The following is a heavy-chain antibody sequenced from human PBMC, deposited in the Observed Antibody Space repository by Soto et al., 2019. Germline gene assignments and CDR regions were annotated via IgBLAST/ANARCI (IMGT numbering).Heavy chain of an antibody. CDR1: GGSISSYY. CDR3: GASRAYYYYMDV. J-gene: IGHJ6*03. CDR2: IHYSGIT. V-gene: IGHV4-59*08. Sequence: SETLSLTCTVSGGSISSYYWTWIRQPPGRGLEWIGYIHYSGITNYNPSLKSRVTISVDTSRNQFSLKMNSVTAADTAVYYCGASRAYYYYMDVWGKGTTVTVSS.